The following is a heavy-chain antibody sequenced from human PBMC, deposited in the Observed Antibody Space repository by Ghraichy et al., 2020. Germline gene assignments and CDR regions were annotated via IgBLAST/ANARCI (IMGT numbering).Heavy chain of an antibody. CDR2: INHSGST. V-gene: IGHV4-34*01. CDR3: ASTRRDGYNYFRAFDI. Sequence: SENLSLTCAVYGGSFSGYYWSWIRQPPGKGLEWIGEINHSGSTNYNPSLKSRVTISVDTSKNQFSLKLSSVTAADTAVYYCASTRRDGYNYFRAFDIWGQGTMVTVSS. D-gene: IGHD5-24*01. CDR1: GGSFSGYY. J-gene: IGHJ3*02.